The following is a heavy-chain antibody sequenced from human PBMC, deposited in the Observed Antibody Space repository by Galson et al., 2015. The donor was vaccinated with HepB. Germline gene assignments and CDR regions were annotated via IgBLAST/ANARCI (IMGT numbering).Heavy chain of an antibody. J-gene: IGHJ6*02. Sequence: SVKVSCKASGYTFTSYIINWVRQAPGQGLEWMGWANPYSGGTKYAQKFQGRVTMTTDKSMSTAYVDLRSLTFDDTAVYYCARHHISGWYPSYDYGLDVWGQGTTVTVSS. D-gene: IGHD6-19*01. V-gene: IGHV1-18*04. CDR3: ARHHISGWYPSYDYGLDV. CDR2: ANPYSGGT. CDR1: GYTFTSYI.